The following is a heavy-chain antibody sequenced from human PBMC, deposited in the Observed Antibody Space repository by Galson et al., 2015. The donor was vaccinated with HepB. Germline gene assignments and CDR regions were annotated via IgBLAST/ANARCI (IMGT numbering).Heavy chain of an antibody. Sequence: SLRLSCAASKFSFSGYAMHWVRQAPGKGLEWVAFVSGDGQNKFYGDSLQGRVTISRDNSRNKLFLQLDNLKIGDTGVYFCARARTGVGRSGWHATFWGQGTLVAVSP. J-gene: IGHJ4*02. CDR2: VSGDGQNK. CDR3: ARARTGVGRSGWHATF. V-gene: IGHV3-30*04. CDR1: KFSFSGYA. D-gene: IGHD6-19*01.